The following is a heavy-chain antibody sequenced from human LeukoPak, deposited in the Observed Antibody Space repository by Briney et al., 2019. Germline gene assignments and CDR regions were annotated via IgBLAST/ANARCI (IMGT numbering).Heavy chain of an antibody. J-gene: IGHJ3*02. V-gene: IGHV4-59*08. Sequence: SETLSLTCTVPGGSISSYYWSWIRQPPGKGLEWIGYIYYSGSTNYNPSLKSRVTISVDTSKNQFSLKLSSVIAADTAVYYCARLISRPDLDGYFDIWGQGTMVTVSS. CDR3: ARLISRPDLDGYFDI. CDR2: IYYSGST. D-gene: IGHD5-18*01. CDR1: GGSISSYY.